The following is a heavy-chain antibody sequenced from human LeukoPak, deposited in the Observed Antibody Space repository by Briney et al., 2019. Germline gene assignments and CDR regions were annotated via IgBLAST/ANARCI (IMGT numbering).Heavy chain of an antibody. V-gene: IGHV4-59*01. CDR3: ARDRVRFDF. J-gene: IGHJ4*02. CDR2: IYYSGSSYHSGST. Sequence: PSETLSPTCTVSGGSISDYYWSWIRQPPGKGLEWIGYIYYSGSSYHSGSTNYNPSLKSRVTISVEASENQFSLKLSSVTAADTAVYYCARDRVRFDFWGQGTLLTVSS. CDR1: GGSISDYY.